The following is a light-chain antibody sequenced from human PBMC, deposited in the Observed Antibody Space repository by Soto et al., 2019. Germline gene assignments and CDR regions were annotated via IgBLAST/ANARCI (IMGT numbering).Light chain of an antibody. J-gene: IGLJ3*02. CDR2: EAS. CDR3: SSYAGSNDRWV. Sequence: QSALTQPPSASGSPGQSVTISCTGTSSDIGAYNYVSWYQQHPGKAPKLMIPEASKRPSGVPDRFSGSKSGNTASLTVSGLQAEDEADYYSSSYAGSNDRWVFGGGTKVTVL. CDR1: SSDIGAYNY. V-gene: IGLV2-8*01.